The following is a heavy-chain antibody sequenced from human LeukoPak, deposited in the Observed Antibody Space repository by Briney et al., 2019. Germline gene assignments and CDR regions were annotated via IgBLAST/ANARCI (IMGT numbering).Heavy chain of an antibody. CDR3: AELGITMIGGV. CDR1: GFTFSSYW. CDR2: TNSDGSST. Sequence: GGSLRLSCAASGFTFSSYWMHWVRQAPGKGLVWVSRTNSDGSSTSYADSVKGRFTISRDNAKNTLYLQMNSLRAEDTAVYYCAELGITMIGGVWGKGTTVTISS. J-gene: IGHJ6*04. V-gene: IGHV3-74*01. D-gene: IGHD3-10*02.